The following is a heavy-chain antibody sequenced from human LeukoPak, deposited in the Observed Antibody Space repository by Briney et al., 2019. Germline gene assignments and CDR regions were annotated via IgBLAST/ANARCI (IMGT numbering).Heavy chain of an antibody. CDR1: GFTFSSYW. D-gene: IGHD1-26*01. CDR3: ARVEIVGATLDY. J-gene: IGHJ4*02. CDR2: INSDGSST. V-gene: IGHV3-74*01. Sequence: GGSLRLSCAASGFTFSSYWMHWVRQAPGKGLVWVSRINSDGSSTSYADSVKGRFTISRDNAKNTLYLQMNSLRDEDTAVYYCARVEIVGATLDYWGQGTLVTVSS.